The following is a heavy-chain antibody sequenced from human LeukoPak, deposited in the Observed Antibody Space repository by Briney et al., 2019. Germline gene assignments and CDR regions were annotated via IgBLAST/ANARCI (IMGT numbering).Heavy chain of an antibody. J-gene: IGHJ4*02. CDR2: IYPSDSEI. V-gene: IGHV5-51*01. CDR1: GYSFTSYW. Sequence: GESLKISCKGSGYSFTSYWIGWVRQMPGKGLGWMGIIYPSDSEIRYSPSFQGQVTILVDKSINTAYLQWSSLKASDTATYYCTRHVSRTAAATYWGQGTLVTVSS. CDR3: TRHVSRTAAATY. D-gene: IGHD6-13*01.